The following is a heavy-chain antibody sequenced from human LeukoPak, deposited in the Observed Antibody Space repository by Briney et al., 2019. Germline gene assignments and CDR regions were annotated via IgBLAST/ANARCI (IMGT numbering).Heavy chain of an antibody. CDR2: ISWNSGSI. CDR1: GFTFDDYA. Sequence: GGSLRLSCAASGFTFDDYAMHWVRQAPGKGLEWVSGISWNSGSIGYADSVKGRFTISRDNAKNSLYLQMNSLRAEDTALYYCARSMYESSGLVFDYWGQGTLVTVSS. CDR3: ARSMYESSGLVFDY. J-gene: IGHJ4*02. V-gene: IGHV3-9*01. D-gene: IGHD3-22*01.